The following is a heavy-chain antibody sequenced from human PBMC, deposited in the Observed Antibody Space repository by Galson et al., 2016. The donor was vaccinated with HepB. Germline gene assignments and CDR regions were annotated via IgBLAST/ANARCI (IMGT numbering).Heavy chain of an antibody. CDR3: ASVLFMVRGIIISADYHGMDV. Sequence: SVKVSCKASGGTFSDYTINWVRQAPGQGLEWMGGIIPIFGTANYAQKFEGRVTITADEPTNTANMELSSLRSEDTAVYYCASVLFMVRGIIISADYHGMDVWGQGTTVTVSS. J-gene: IGHJ6*02. CDR2: IIPIFGTA. CDR1: GGTFSDYT. D-gene: IGHD3-10*01. V-gene: IGHV1-69*13.